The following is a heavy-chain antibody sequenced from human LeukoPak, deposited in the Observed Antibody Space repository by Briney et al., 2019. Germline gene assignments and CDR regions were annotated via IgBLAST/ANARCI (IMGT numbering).Heavy chain of an antibody. CDR1: GFTFSSYS. CDR2: ISGSSSYI. CDR3: ARDPYSSGWYKDAFDI. Sequence: GGSLRLSCAASGFTFSSYSMNWVRQAPGKGLEWVSSISGSSSYINYADSVKGRFTISRDNAQNSLFLQLNSLRAEDTAVYYCARDPYSSGWYKDAFDIWGQGTMVTGSS. J-gene: IGHJ3*02. V-gene: IGHV3-21*01. D-gene: IGHD6-19*01.